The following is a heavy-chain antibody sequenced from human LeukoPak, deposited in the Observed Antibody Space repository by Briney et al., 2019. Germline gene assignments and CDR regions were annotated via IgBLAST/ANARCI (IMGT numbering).Heavy chain of an antibody. D-gene: IGHD6-19*01. V-gene: IGHV4-39*07. CDR2: IYYSGST. CDR3: AREEGSSGWWAQYH. CDR1: GDSISSSSSGYY. J-gene: IGHJ5*02. Sequence: SETLSLTCTVSGDSISSSSSGYYWGWIRQPPGEGLEWIGSIYYSGSTYYNPSLKSRVTISVDTSKNQFSLMWTSVTAADTAVYYCAREEGSSGWWAQYHWGQGTLVTVSS.